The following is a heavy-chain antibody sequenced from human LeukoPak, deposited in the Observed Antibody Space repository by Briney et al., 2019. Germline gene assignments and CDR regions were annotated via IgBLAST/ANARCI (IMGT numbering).Heavy chain of an antibody. CDR3: ARGSYPMTTVVTPDYFDY. CDR2: INPSGGST. D-gene: IGHD4-23*01. CDR1: GYTFTSYY. Sequence: GASVTVSCKASGYTFTSYYMHWVRQAPGQGLEWMGIINPSGGSTSYAQKFQGRVTMTRDTSTSTVYMELSSLRSEDTAVYYCARGSYPMTTVVTPDYFDYWGQGTLVTVSS. J-gene: IGHJ4*02. V-gene: IGHV1-46*01.